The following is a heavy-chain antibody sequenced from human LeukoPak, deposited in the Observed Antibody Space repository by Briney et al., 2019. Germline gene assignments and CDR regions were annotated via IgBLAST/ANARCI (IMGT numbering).Heavy chain of an antibody. V-gene: IGHV3-7*01. J-gene: IGHJ3*01. CDR3: VSDGRRANDQPFDV. Sequence: GGSLRLSCEVSGYTFSNHCMMCVRNAPGKGLEWVANILEDGSETNYVDSVTGRFTLSRDHAKNTLFLQMNSVRAEDTPVYYCVSDGRRANDQPFDVWGQGTMVTVSS. CDR2: ILEDGSET. CDR1: GYTFSNHC. D-gene: IGHD1-1*01.